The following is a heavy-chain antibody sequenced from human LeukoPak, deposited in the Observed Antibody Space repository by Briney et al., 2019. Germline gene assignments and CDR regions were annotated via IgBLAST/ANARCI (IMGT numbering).Heavy chain of an antibody. Sequence: PGGSLRLSCAASGFTFSSYSMNWVRQAPGKGLEWVSSISSSSSYIYYADSVKGRFTISRDNAKNSLYLQMNSLRAEDTAVYYCARDRAITIFGVVIEGDAFDIWGQGTMVTVSS. CDR2: ISSSSSYI. D-gene: IGHD3-3*01. V-gene: IGHV3-21*01. CDR3: ARDRAITIFGVVIEGDAFDI. CDR1: GFTFSSYS. J-gene: IGHJ3*02.